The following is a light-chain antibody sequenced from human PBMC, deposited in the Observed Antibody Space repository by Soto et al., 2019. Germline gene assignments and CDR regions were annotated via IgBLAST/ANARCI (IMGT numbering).Light chain of an antibody. J-gene: IGLJ3*02. CDR2: LDRSGSY. Sequence: QSVLTQSSSASASLGSSVKLTCILSSGHSTYVIAWHQQQPGKAPRFLMTLDRSGSYNRGSGVPDRFSGSSSGADRYLTISNLQFEDEGDYYCETWYSNTHKVFGGGTKLTVL. CDR3: ETWYSNTHKV. V-gene: IGLV4-60*02. CDR1: SGHSTYV.